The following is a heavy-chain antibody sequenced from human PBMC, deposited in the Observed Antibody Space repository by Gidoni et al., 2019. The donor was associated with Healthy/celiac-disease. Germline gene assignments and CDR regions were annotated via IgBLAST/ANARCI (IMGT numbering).Heavy chain of an antibody. CDR1: GFSLSTSGVG. D-gene: IGHD2-15*01. J-gene: IGHJ3*02. Sequence: QITLQESCPTLVKPTQTLTLTCTFSGFSLSTSGVGVGWIRQPQGKAMEWLALIYWDDDKRYSPSLKSRLTITKDTSKNQVVLTMTNMDPVDTATYYCAHRPFYCSGGSCYSAFDIWGQGTMVTVSS. V-gene: IGHV2-5*02. CDR2: IYWDDDK. CDR3: AHRPFYCSGGSCYSAFDI.